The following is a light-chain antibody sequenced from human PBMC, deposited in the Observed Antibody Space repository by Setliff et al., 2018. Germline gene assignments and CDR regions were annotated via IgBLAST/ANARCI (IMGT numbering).Light chain of an antibody. Sequence: QSALTQPPSASGSPGQSVTISCTGTSSDVGGYNSVSWYQQHPGKAPKLMIYDVSNRPSGVSNRFSGSKSGNTASLTISGLQAEDEADYYCSSYTSSSIFDVFGTGTKGTVL. V-gene: IGLV2-14*03. J-gene: IGLJ1*01. CDR2: DVS. CDR1: SSDVGGYNS. CDR3: SSYTSSSIFDV.